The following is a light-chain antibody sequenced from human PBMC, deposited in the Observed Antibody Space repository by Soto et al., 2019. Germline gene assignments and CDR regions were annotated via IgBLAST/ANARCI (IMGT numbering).Light chain of an antibody. CDR1: QSISSW. CDR3: QQYNSYWT. Sequence: DIQMTQSPSTLSPSVGDRVTITCRASQSISSWLAWYQQKPGKAPKLLIYDASSLESGVPSRFSGSGSGTEFTLTIRSLKPDDFATYYCQQYNSYWTFGQGTKVDIK. CDR2: DAS. J-gene: IGKJ1*01. V-gene: IGKV1-5*01.